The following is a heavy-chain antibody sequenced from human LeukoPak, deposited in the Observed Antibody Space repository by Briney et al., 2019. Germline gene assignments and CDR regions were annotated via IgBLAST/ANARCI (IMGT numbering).Heavy chain of an antibody. J-gene: IGHJ4*02. D-gene: IGHD6-13*01. V-gene: IGHV3-23*01. Sequence: PGGSLRLSCAASGFTFSSYAMSWVRQAPGKGLEWVSAISGSGGSTYYADSVKGRFTISRDNSKNTLYLQMNGLRAEDTAVYYCAKVRTYSSSWYYFDYWGQGTLVTVSS. CDR1: GFTFSSYA. CDR2: ISGSGGST. CDR3: AKVRTYSSSWYYFDY.